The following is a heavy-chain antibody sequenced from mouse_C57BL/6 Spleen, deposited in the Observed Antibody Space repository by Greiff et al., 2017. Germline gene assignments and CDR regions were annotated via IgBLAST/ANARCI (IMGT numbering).Heavy chain of an antibody. V-gene: IGHV1-78*01. Sequence: LQESDAELVKPGASVKISCKVSGYTFTDHTIHWMKQRPEQGLEWIGYIYPRDGSTKYNEKFKGKATLTADKSSSTAYMQLNSLTSEDSAVYFCAISALYDYDWYFDYWGQGTTLTVSS. CDR3: AISALYDYDWYFDY. CDR1: GYTFTDHT. J-gene: IGHJ2*01. D-gene: IGHD2-4*01. CDR2: IYPRDGST.